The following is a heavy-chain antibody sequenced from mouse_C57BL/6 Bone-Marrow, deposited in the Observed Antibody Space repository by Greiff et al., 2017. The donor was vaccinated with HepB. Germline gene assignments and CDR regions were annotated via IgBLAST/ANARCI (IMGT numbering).Heavy chain of an antibody. CDR3: ASLTTVVATKAY. CDR1: GYTFTSYW. D-gene: IGHD1-1*01. V-gene: IGHV1-55*01. J-gene: IGHJ3*01. CDR2: IYPRSGNT. Sequence: VQLQQPGAELVKPGASVKMSCKASGYTFTSYWITWVKQRPGQGLEWIGEIYPRSGNTYYNEKFKGKATLTADKSSSTAYMELRSLTSEDSAVYFCASLTTVVATKAYWGQGTLVTVSA.